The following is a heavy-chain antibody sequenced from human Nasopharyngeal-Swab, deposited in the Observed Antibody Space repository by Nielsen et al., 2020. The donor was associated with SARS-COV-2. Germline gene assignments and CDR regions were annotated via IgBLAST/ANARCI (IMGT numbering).Heavy chain of an antibody. Sequence: GESLKISCAASGFTFSSYGMHGVRQAPGKGLEWVAVIWYDGSNKYYADSVKGRFTISRDNSKNTLYLQMNSLRAEDTAVYYCAREGYGSSWYPGAFDIWGQGTMVTVSS. D-gene: IGHD6-13*01. V-gene: IGHV3-33*01. CDR3: AREGYGSSWYPGAFDI. CDR1: GFTFSSYG. J-gene: IGHJ3*02. CDR2: IWYDGSNK.